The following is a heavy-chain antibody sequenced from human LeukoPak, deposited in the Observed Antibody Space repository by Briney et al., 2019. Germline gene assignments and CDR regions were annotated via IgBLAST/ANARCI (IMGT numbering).Heavy chain of an antibody. CDR3: AKGPHKTRYGSGSYSPFDY. CDR1: GFTFSSYA. J-gene: IGHJ4*02. V-gene: IGHV3-23*01. Sequence: PGGSLRLPCAASGFTFSSYAMSRVRQAPGKGLEGVSGLSGGGGSTYYPDSVQGRFTISRDNSKNTLYLQMNSLRAEDTAVYYCAKGPHKTRYGSGSYSPFDYWGQGTLVTVSS. CDR2: LSGGGGST. D-gene: IGHD3-10*01.